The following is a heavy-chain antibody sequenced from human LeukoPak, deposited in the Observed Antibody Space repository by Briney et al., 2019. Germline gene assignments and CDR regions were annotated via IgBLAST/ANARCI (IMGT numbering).Heavy chain of an antibody. CDR1: GYTFTSYG. Sequence: GASVKVSCKASGYTFTSYGISWVRQAPGQGLEWMGWISAYNGNTNYAQKLQGRVTMTADTSTSTAYMELRSLRSDDTAVYYCARDLEYYDSSGYYQRGGYFDYWGQGTLVTVPS. D-gene: IGHD3-22*01. CDR3: ARDLEYYDSSGYYQRGGYFDY. CDR2: ISAYNGNT. V-gene: IGHV1-18*01. J-gene: IGHJ4*02.